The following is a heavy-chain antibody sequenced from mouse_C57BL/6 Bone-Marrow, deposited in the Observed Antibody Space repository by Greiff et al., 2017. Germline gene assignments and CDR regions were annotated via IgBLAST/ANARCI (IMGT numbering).Heavy chain of an antibody. D-gene: IGHD1-1*01. V-gene: IGHV8-8*01. CDR3: ARIVGNYYGSPFAY. Sequence: QVTLKESGPGILQPSQTLSLTCSFSGFSLSTFGMGVGWIRQPSGKGLEWLAHIWWDDAKYYNPALKSRLTFSKDTSKNQVFLKIANVDTADTATYYCARIVGNYYGSPFAYWGQGTLVTVSA. J-gene: IGHJ3*01. CDR2: IWWDDAK. CDR1: GFSLSTFGMG.